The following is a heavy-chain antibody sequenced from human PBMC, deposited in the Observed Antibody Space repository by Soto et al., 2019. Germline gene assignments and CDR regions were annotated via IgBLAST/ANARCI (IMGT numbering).Heavy chain of an antibody. CDR1: GGSISSYY. V-gene: IGHV4-59*08. Sequence: SETLSLTCTVSGGSISSYYWSWIRQPPGKGLEWIGYIYYSGSTNYNPSLKSRVTISVDTSKNQFSLKLSSVTAADTAVYYCARHRRYSSSSRYYYYYMAVWGKGTTVTVSS. D-gene: IGHD6-6*01. CDR3: ARHRRYSSSSRYYYYYMAV. J-gene: IGHJ6*03. CDR2: IYYSGST.